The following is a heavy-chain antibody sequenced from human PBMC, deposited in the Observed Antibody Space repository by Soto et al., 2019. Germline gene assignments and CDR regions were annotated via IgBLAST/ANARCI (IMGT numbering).Heavy chain of an antibody. CDR2: ISYSAKT. CDR1: GYSITSGFY. D-gene: IGHD3-10*01. V-gene: IGHV4-38-2*01. J-gene: IGHJ4*02. Sequence: SETLSLTCGVSGYSITSGFYWGWVRQSPGKGLEWIGSISYSAKTFYNPSLASRLSIAVDTSMNQFSLRLTSVTAADKALYYCTSGDGAPWVRFESWGQGTLVTVSS. CDR3: TSGDGAPWVRFES.